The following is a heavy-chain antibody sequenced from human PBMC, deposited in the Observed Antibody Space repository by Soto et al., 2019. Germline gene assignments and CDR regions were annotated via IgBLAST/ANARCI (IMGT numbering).Heavy chain of an antibody. CDR2: INPSGGST. CDR3: ARDQYSSGYYFWDN. D-gene: IGHD3-22*01. V-gene: IGHV1-46*01. J-gene: IGHJ4*02. CDR1: GYTFTTYS. Sequence: QVQLVQSGAEVKKPGASVKISCKASGYTFTTYSMHWVRQAPGQGLEWMGIINPSGGSTTYAQKFQGRVTMTRDTSTSTVYMVLSSLRSEDTAVYYCARDQYSSGYYFWDNWGQGTLVTVSS.